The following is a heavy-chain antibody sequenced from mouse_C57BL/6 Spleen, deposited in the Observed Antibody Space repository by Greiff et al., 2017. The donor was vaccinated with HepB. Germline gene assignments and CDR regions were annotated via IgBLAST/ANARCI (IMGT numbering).Heavy chain of an antibody. V-gene: IGHV1-69*01. J-gene: IGHJ2*01. CDR3: ARRGFDY. Sequence: QVQLQQPGAELVMPGASVKLSCKASGYTFTSYWMHWVKQRPGQGLEWIGEIDPSDSYTNYNQKFKGKSTLTVDKSSSTAYMQLSSLASEDSAVYYCARRGFDYWGQGTTLTVSS. CDR1: GYTFTSYW. CDR2: IDPSDSYT.